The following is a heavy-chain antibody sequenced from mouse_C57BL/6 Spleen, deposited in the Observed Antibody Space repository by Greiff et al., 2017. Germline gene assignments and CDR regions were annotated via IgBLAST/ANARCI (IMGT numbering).Heavy chain of an antibody. CDR1: GYSFTDYN. D-gene: IGHD2-5*01. CDR3: ARGGSYYSNLYYAMDY. J-gene: IGHJ4*01. V-gene: IGHV1-39*01. Sequence: EVKLMESGPELVKPGASVKISCKASGYSFTDYNMNWVKQSNGKSLEWIGVINPNYGTTSYNQKFKGKATLTVDQSSSTAYMQLNSLTSEDSAVYYCARGGSYYSNLYYAMDYWGQGTSVTVSS. CDR2: INPNYGTT.